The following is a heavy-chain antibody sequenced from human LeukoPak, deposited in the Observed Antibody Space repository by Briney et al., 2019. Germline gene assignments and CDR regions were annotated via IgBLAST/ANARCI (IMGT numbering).Heavy chain of an antibody. CDR3: ARTGYSSGWYRYDY. CDR2: IKHSGST. J-gene: IGHJ4*02. CDR1: GGSFSGYY. V-gene: IGHV4-34*01. Sequence: SETLSLTCAVYGGSFSGYYWSWIRQPPGKGLEWIGEIKHSGSTNYNPSLKSRVTISVDTSKNQFSLKLSSVTAADTAVYYCARTGYSSGWYRYDYWGQGTLVTVSS. D-gene: IGHD6-19*01.